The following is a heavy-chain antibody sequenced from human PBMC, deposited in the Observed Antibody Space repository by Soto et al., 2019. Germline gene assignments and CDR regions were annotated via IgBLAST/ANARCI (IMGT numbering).Heavy chain of an antibody. CDR3: AKDLGSPRRRGYFDY. J-gene: IGHJ4*02. V-gene: IGHV3-23*01. CDR1: GFTFSNYA. Sequence: GGSLRLSCAASGFTFSNYAMSWVRQAPGKGLEWVSIISGSGDSPYYADSVKGRFTISRDNSRNTLYLQMNSLRAGDPAKYYCAKDLGSPRRRGYFDYWGQGTLVTVSS. CDR2: ISGSGDSP. D-gene: IGHD3-10*01.